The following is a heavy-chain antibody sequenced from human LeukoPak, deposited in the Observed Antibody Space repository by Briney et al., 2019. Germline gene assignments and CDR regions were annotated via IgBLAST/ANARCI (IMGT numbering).Heavy chain of an antibody. CDR3: ARDRIAMVRGVIGGNWFDP. D-gene: IGHD3-10*01. CDR1: GFTFSSYW. V-gene: IGHV3-7*01. J-gene: IGHJ5*02. Sequence: GGSLRLSCAASGFTFSSYWMSWVRQAPGKGLEWVANIKQDGSEKYYVDSVEGRFTISRDNAKNSLFLQMNSLRAEDMAVYYCARDRIAMVRGVIGGNWFDPWGQGTLVTVSS. CDR2: IKQDGSEK.